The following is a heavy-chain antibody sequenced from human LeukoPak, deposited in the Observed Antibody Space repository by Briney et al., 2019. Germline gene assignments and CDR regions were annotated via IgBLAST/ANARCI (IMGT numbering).Heavy chain of an antibody. D-gene: IGHD1-26*01. CDR1: GGSISSYY. CDR3: TTYSMGGSYEVLDY. V-gene: IGHV4-59*08. J-gene: IGHJ4*02. CDR2: IYYSGST. Sequence: SETLSLTCTVSGGSISSYYWSWIRQPPGKGLEWIGYIYYSGSTNYNPSLKSRVTISVDTSKNQFSLKLSSVTAADTAVYYCTTYSMGGSYEVLDYWGQGTLVTVSS.